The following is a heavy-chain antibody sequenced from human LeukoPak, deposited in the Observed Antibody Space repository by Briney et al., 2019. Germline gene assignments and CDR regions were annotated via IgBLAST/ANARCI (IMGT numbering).Heavy chain of an antibody. D-gene: IGHD2-2*01. CDR1: GGSISSYY. J-gene: IGHJ4*02. V-gene: IGHV4-59*01. CDR3: ARGYCSSTSCLIGDYYFDY. Sequence: SETLSLTCTVSGGSISSYYWSWIRQPPGKGLEWIGYIYYSGSTNYNPSLKSRVTISVDTSKNQFSLKLSSVTAADTAVYYCARGYCSSTSCLIGDYYFDYRGQGTLVTVSS. CDR2: IYYSGST.